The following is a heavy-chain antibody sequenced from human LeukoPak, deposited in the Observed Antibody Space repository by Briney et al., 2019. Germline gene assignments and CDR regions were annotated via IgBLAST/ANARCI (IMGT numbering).Heavy chain of an antibody. CDR3: ARVIDDFWSGPLKSKSWFDP. D-gene: IGHD3-3*01. CDR1: GGTFSSYA. CDR2: IIPIFGTA. V-gene: IGHV1-69*05. J-gene: IGHJ5*02. Sequence: GASVKVSRKASGGTFSSYAISWVRQAPGQGLEWMGRIIPIFGTANYAQKFQGRVTITTDESTSTAYMELSSPRSEDTAVYYCARVIDDFWSGPLKSKSWFDPWGQGTLVTVSS.